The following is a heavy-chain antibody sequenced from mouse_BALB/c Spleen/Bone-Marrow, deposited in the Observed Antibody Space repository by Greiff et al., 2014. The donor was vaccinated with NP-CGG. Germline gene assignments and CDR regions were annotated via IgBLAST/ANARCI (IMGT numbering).Heavy chain of an antibody. CDR1: GYTFTSYV. V-gene: IGHV1-14*01. CDR2: INPYNDGT. D-gene: IGHD2-4*01. CDR3: ARVDYDRGYAMDY. J-gene: IGHJ4*01. Sequence: LEESRPELVKPGASVKMSCKASGYTFTSYVMHWVKQKPGQGLEWIGYINPYNDGTKYNEKFKGKATLTSDKSSSTAYMELSSLTSEDSAVYYCARVDYDRGYAMDYWGQGTSVTVSS.